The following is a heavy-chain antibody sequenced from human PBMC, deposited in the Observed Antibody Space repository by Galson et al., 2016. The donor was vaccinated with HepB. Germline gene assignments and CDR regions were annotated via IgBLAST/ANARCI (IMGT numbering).Heavy chain of an antibody. CDR3: AKNWNYVIRGSDYYTMDI. J-gene: IGHJ6*02. V-gene: IGHV3-30*18. CDR2: ISYDDNNY. Sequence: VRQAPGKGLEWVAVISYDDNNYYYADSVKGRFTISRDNSKNTLYLQMNSLRAEDTAVYYCAKNWNYVIRGSDYYTMDIWGQGTTVTVSS. D-gene: IGHD1-7*01.